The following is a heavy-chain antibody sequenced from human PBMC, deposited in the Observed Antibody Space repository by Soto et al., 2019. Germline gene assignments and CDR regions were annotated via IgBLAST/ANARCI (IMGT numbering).Heavy chain of an antibody. CDR2: ISGSGGST. Sequence: LRLSCAASGFTFSSYAMSWVRQAPGKGLEWVSAISGSGGSTYYADSVKGRFTISRDNSKNTLYLQMNSLRAEDTAVYYCAKNQRAQPLFGFDPWGQGTLVTVSS. D-gene: IGHD3-10*02. CDR3: AKNQRAQPLFGFDP. J-gene: IGHJ5*02. CDR1: GFTFSSYA. V-gene: IGHV3-23*01.